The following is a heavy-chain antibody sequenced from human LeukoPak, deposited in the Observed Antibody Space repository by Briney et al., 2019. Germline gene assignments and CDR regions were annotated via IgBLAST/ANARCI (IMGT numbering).Heavy chain of an antibody. CDR1: GFTFSDYY. CDR3: ARDKGYSYYVYYYYYMDV. V-gene: IGHV3-11*01. J-gene: IGHJ6*03. Sequence: GGSLRLSCAASGFTFSDYYMSWIRQAPGKGLEWVSYISSSGSTIYYADSVKGRFTISRDNAKNSLYLQMNSLRAEDTAVYYCARDKGYSYYVYYYYYMDVWGKGTTVTVSS. D-gene: IGHD3-10*02. CDR2: ISSSGSTI.